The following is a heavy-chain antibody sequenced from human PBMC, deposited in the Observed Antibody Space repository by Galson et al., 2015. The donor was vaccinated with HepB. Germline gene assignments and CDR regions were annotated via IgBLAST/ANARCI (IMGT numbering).Heavy chain of an antibody. CDR2: IKEDGSEK. CDR1: GFSFSGYW. D-gene: IGHD6-13*01. Sequence: SLRLSCAGSGFSFSGYWMSWVRQAPGKGLEWVANIKEDGSEKYYVDSVKGRFIISRDNAKNSLYLQMNSLRVEDTAVYYCARDRVAVGGGDWFDPWGQGTLVTVSS. V-gene: IGHV3-7*01. CDR3: ARDRVAVGGGDWFDP. J-gene: IGHJ5*02.